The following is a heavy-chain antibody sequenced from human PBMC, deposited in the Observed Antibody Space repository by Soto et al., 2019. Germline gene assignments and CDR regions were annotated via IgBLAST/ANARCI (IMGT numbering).Heavy chain of an antibody. D-gene: IGHD1-26*01. CDR2: ISSSGTTI. Sequence: QVQLVESGGGLVKPGGSLRLSCAASGFTFSDYYMSWIRQAPGKGLEWVSYISSSGTTIYYADSVKGRFTISRDNAKNSLYLQMNSLRAEDTAVYXXXXXKEVGATERDAFDIWGQGTMVTVSS. CDR1: GFTFSDYY. J-gene: IGHJ3*02. V-gene: IGHV3-11*01. CDR3: XXXKEVGATERDAFDI.